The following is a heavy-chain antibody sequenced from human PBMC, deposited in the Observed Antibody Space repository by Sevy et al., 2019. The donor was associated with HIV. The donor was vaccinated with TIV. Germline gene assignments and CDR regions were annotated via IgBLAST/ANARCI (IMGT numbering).Heavy chain of an antibody. Sequence: SETLSLTCTVSGGSIRTTSYYWGWIRQPPGKRQEWIGNMYYSGSTYYNPSLKSRVTISVDTSKNQFSLQLSSVTAADTAVYYCARGSGLLYYFDYWGQGTLVTVSS. CDR1: GGSIRTTSYY. J-gene: IGHJ4*02. D-gene: IGHD2-15*01. V-gene: IGHV4-39*01. CDR2: MYYSGST. CDR3: ARGSGLLYYFDY.